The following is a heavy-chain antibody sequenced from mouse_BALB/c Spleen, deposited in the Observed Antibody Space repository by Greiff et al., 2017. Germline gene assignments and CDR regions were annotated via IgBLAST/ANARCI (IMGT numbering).Heavy chain of an antibody. CDR3: ARHAGNHYFDY. V-gene: IGHV5-12-1*01. Sequence: VESGGGLVKPGGSLKLSCAASGFAFSSYDMSWVRQTPEKRLEWVAYISSGGGSTYYPDTVKGRFTISRDNAKNTLYLQMSSLKSEDTAMYYCARHAGNHYFDYWGQGTTLTVSS. CDR1: GFAFSSYD. J-gene: IGHJ2*01. D-gene: IGHD2-1*01. CDR2: ISSGGGST.